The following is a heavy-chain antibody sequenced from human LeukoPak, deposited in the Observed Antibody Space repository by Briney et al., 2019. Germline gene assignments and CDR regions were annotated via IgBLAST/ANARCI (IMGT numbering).Heavy chain of an antibody. CDR2: IKSKTDGGTT. CDR3: TGVWGDFWSGYYAFDI. J-gene: IGHJ3*02. CDR1: GFTFSNAW. D-gene: IGHD3-3*01. V-gene: IGHV3-15*01. Sequence: GGSLRLSCAASGFTFSNAWMSWVRQAPGKGLEWVGRIKSKTDGGTTDYAAPVKGRFTISRDDSKNTLYLQMNSLKTEDTAVYYCTGVWGDFWSGYYAFDIWGQGTMVTVSS.